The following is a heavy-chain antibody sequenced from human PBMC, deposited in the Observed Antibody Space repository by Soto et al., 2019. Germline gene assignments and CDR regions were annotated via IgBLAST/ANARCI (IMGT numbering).Heavy chain of an antibody. Sequence: SETLSLTCTVPGGSISSYYWSWIRQPPGKGLEWIGYIYYSGSTNYNPSLKSRVTISVDTSKNQFSLKLSSVTAADTAVYYCARGVQLWTNWGQGTLVTVSS. CDR3: ARGVQLWTN. V-gene: IGHV4-59*01. D-gene: IGHD5-18*01. CDR1: GGSISSYY. CDR2: IYYSGST. J-gene: IGHJ4*02.